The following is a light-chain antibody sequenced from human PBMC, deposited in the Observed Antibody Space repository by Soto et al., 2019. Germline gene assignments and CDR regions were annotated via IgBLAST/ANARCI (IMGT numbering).Light chain of an antibody. Sequence: QSALTQPASVSGSPGQSITISCTGSSSDVGGYKYVSWYQQHPGKAPKVMIYDVSNRPSGVSNRFSGSKSGNTASLTISWLQDEDEADYYCSSYTSSSTDVFGTGTKVTVL. CDR2: DVS. CDR1: SSDVGGYKY. J-gene: IGLJ1*01. CDR3: SSYTSSSTDV. V-gene: IGLV2-14*01.